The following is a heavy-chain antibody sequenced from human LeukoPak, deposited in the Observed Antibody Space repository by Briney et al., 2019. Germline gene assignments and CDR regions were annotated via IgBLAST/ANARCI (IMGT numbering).Heavy chain of an antibody. V-gene: IGHV3-48*03. CDR1: GFTLSRYE. D-gene: IGHD3-10*02. CDR3: AELGITMIGGV. CDR2: ISCSGSTI. J-gene: IGHJ6*04. Sequence: GGCLRLSCAASGFTLSRYEMNWVRQAPGRGLEWVSYISCSGSTIYYADSVKGRFTISRDNAKNSLYLQMNSLRAEDTAVDYCAELGITMIGGVWGKGTTVTISS.